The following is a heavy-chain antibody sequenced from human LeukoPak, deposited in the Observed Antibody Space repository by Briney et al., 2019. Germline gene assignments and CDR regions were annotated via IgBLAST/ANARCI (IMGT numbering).Heavy chain of an antibody. J-gene: IGHJ4*02. V-gene: IGHV4-34*01. D-gene: IGHD6-19*01. CDR1: GGSFSGYY. CDR2: INHSGST. CDR3: ARGRVAVGFDY. Sequence: ASETLSLTCAVYGGSFSGYYWSWIRQPPGKGLEWIGEINHSGSTNYNPSLKSRVTISVDTSKNQFSLKLSSVTAADTAVYYCARGRVAVGFDYWGQGALVTVSS.